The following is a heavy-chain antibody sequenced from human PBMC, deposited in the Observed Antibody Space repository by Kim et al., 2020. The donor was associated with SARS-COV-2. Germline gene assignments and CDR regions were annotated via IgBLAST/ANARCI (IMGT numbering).Heavy chain of an antibody. Sequence: YVESVKGRFTISRNNTENSLFLDMDNLRAEDTAVYFCAGDQTVVMPVSDYWGQGTLVTVSS. J-gene: IGHJ4*02. D-gene: IGHD2-8*01. V-gene: IGHV3-7*01. CDR3: AGDQTVVMPVSDY.